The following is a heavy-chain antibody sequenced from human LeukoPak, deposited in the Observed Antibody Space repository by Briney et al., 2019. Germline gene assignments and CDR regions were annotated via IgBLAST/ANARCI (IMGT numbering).Heavy chain of an antibody. CDR2: ISYSGCT. CDR3: AREGHSSSWFDAFDI. Sequence: SETLSLTCTVSGGSISSSSYYWGWIRQPPGKGLEWIGSISYSGCTYYNPSLKSRVTISVDTSKNQFSLKLSSVTAADTAVYYCAREGHSSSWFDAFDIWGQGTMVTVSS. V-gene: IGHV4-39*07. CDR1: GGSISSSSYY. D-gene: IGHD6-13*01. J-gene: IGHJ3*02.